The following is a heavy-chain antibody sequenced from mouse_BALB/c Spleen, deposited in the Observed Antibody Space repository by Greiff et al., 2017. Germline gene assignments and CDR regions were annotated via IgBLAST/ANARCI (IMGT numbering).Heavy chain of an antibody. CDR2: ISSGGSYT. V-gene: IGHV5-9-4*01. CDR1: GFTFSSYA. D-gene: IGHD2-2*01. CDR3: ARGGYDYAMDY. Sequence: DVMLVESGGGLVKPGGSLKLSCAASGFTFSSYAMSWVRQSPEKRLEWVAEISSGGSYTYYPDTVTGRFTISRDNAKNTLYLEMSSLRSEDTAMYYCARGGYDYAMDYWGQGTSVTVSS. J-gene: IGHJ4*01.